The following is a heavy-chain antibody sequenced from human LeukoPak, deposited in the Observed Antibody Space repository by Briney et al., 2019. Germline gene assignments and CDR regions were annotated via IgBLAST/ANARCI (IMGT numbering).Heavy chain of an antibody. CDR1: GYTFTTYA. Sequence: ASVKVSCKASGYTFTTYAISWVRQAPGQGLEWMGWLGTYNGSTHYAQKLQGRVTMTTDTSTSTAYMELRSLRSDDTAVYYCARTPLYYDSVGFDSWGQGTLVTVSS. CDR3: ARTPLYYDSVGFDS. CDR2: LGTYNGST. D-gene: IGHD3-22*01. J-gene: IGHJ4*02. V-gene: IGHV1-18*01.